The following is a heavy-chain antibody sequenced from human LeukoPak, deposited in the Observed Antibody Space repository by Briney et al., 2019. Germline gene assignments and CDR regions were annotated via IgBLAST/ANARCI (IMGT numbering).Heavy chain of an antibody. V-gene: IGHV1-2*02. CDR1: GYTFTGYY. D-gene: IGHD4-17*01. Sequence: ASVKVSCKASGYTFTGYYIHWVRQAPGQGLEWVGWINPNSGGTNYAQKFQGRVTMTRDTSISTAYMELSRLRSDDTAVYYCARARNDYGDYYGYDYWGQGTLVTVSS. J-gene: IGHJ4*02. CDR2: INPNSGGT. CDR3: ARARNDYGDYYGYDY.